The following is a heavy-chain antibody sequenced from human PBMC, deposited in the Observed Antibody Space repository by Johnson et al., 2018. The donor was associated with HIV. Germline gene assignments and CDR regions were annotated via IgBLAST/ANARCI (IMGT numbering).Heavy chain of an antibody. CDR3: ARAPHDAFDV. CDR1: GFTFSDYY. J-gene: IGHJ3*01. CDR2: ISYDGSNK. Sequence: QVQVVESGGGLVKPGGSLRLSCAASGFTFSDYYMSWIRQAPGKGLEWVAVISYDGSNKYYADSVKGRFTVSRDNSKNTLYLQMNSLRDEDTAVYYCARAPHDAFDVWGQGTMVTVSS. V-gene: IGHV3-30*14.